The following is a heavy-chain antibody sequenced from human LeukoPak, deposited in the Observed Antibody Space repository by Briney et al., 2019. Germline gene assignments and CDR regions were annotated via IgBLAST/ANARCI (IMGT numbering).Heavy chain of an antibody. Sequence: GGSLRLSCAASGFTFSSYEMNWVRQAPGQGLEWVSYISSSGSTIYYADSVKGRFTISRDNAKNSLYLQMNSLRAEDTAVYYCASELLAFSSSWDDYWGQGTLVTVSS. CDR3: ASELLAFSSSWDDY. D-gene: IGHD6-13*01. CDR2: ISSSGSTI. CDR1: GFTFSSYE. V-gene: IGHV3-48*03. J-gene: IGHJ4*02.